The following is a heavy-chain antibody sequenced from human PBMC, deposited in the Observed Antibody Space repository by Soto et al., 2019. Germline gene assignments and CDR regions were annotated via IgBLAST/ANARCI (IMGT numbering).Heavy chain of an antibody. Sequence: SVKVSCKASGGTFSSYTISWVRQAPGQGLEWMGRIIPILGIANYAQKFQGRVTITADKSTSTAYMELSSLRSEDTAVYYCARDALAYCGGDCYSVAFDIWGQGTMVTVSS. CDR3: ARDALAYCGGDCYSVAFDI. CDR1: GGTFSSYT. V-gene: IGHV1-69*04. CDR2: IIPILGIA. D-gene: IGHD2-21*02. J-gene: IGHJ3*02.